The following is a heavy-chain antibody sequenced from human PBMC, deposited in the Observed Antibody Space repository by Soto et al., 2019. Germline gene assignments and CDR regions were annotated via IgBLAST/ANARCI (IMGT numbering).Heavy chain of an antibody. CDR1: GGTFSSYA. J-gene: IGHJ4*02. CDR3: ARVEIMGSDYSNELVVDY. V-gene: IGHV1-69*13. D-gene: IGHD4-4*01. CDR2: IIPIFGTA. Sequence: EASVKVSCKASGGTFSSYAISWVRQAPGQGLEWMGGIIPIFGTANYAQKFQGRVTITADESTSTAYMELSSLRSEDTAVYYCARVEIMGSDYSNELVVDYWGQGTLVTVSS.